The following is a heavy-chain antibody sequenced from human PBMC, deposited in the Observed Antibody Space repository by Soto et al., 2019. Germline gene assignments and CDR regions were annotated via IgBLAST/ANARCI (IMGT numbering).Heavy chain of an antibody. CDR3: AREGRYFDSLFRAAEDAFDI. D-gene: IGHD3-9*01. CDR1: GFTFSSYS. CDR2: ISSSSSYI. Sequence: GGSLRRSCSASGFTFSSYSMNWVRQAPGKGLEWVSSISSSSSYIYYADSVKGRFTISRDNAKNSLYLQMNSLRAEDTAVYYCAREGRYFDSLFRAAEDAFDIWGQGTMVTVSS. V-gene: IGHV3-21*01. J-gene: IGHJ3*02.